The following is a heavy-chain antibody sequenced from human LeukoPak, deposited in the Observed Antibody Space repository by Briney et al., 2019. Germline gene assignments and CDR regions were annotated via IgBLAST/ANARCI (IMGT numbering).Heavy chain of an antibody. V-gene: IGHV3-30-3*01. CDR1: GFTFSSYA. Sequence: PGGSLRLSCAASGFTFSSYAMHWVRQAPGKGLEWVAVISYDGSNKYYADSVKGRFTISRDNSKNTLCLQMNSLRAEDTAVYYCARGTALELVVTHEYFQHWGQGTLVTVSS. D-gene: IGHD4-23*01. CDR3: ARGTALELVVTHEYFQH. J-gene: IGHJ1*01. CDR2: ISYDGSNK.